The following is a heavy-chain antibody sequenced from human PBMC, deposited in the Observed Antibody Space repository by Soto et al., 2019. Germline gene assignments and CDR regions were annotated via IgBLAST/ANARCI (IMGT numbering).Heavy chain of an antibody. J-gene: IGHJ6*02. Sequence: GGSLRLSCAASGFTFSSYAMSWVRQAPGKGLEWVSSISSSSSYIYYADSVKGRFTISRDNAKNSLYLQMNSLRAEDTAVYYCVRDGDLIVATITGALYYGMDVWGQGTTVTVSS. V-gene: IGHV3-21*01. CDR3: VRDGDLIVATITGALYYGMDV. CDR2: ISSSSSYI. CDR1: GFTFSSYA. D-gene: IGHD5-12*01.